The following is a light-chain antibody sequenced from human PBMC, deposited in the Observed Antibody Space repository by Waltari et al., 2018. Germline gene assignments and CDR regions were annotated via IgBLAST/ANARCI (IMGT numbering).Light chain of an antibody. J-gene: IGKJ4*01. CDR1: QGVNSY. V-gene: IGKV3-11*01. Sequence: EVVLTQSPATLSLFPGERATLSCRASQGVNSYLVWYQQKPGQAPRLLIYDASSRATGIPARFSGSGSGTDFTLTISSLEPEDFAVYYCLQRNSWPLTFGGGTKVEIK. CDR3: LQRNSWPLT. CDR2: DAS.